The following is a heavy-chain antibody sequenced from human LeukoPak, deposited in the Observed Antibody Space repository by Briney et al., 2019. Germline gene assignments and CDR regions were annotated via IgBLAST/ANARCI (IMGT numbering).Heavy chain of an antibody. D-gene: IGHD5-12*01. Sequence: GRSLRLSCAASGFTFSSYAMHWVRQAPGKGLEWVAVISYDGSNKYYADSVKGRFTISRDNSKNTLYLQMNSLRADDTALYYCAKNEVWWLPDSWGQGTLVTVSS. J-gene: IGHJ4*02. CDR1: GFTFSSYA. CDR2: ISYDGSNK. V-gene: IGHV3-30*04. CDR3: AKNEVWWLPDS.